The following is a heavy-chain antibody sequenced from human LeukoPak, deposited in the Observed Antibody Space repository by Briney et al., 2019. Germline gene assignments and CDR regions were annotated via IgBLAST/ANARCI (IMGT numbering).Heavy chain of an antibody. CDR2: INSDGSST. CDR3: ARGYDSSDSGFDP. V-gene: IGHV3-74*01. CDR1: GFTFSSYW. Sequence: GGSLRLSCAASGFTFSSYWMHWVRQAPGKGLVWVSRINSDGSSTSYADSVKGRFTISRDNAKNTLYRQMNSLRAEDTAVYYCARGYDSSDSGFDPWGQGTLVTVSS. J-gene: IGHJ5*02. D-gene: IGHD3-22*01.